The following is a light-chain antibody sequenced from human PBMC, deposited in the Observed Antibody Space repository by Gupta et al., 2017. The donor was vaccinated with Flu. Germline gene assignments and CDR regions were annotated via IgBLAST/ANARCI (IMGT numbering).Light chain of an antibody. Sequence: QSALTQPPSVSGSPGQSITISCTGTTSDVGGYNSVSWYQQRPGTAPKLMIYDVTNRPSGISNRFSGSKSGNTASLTISGLQAEDEADYYCSSYTSGSTLAVAFGGGTKLTVL. J-gene: IGLJ2*01. CDR3: SSYTSGSTLAVA. CDR2: DVT. CDR1: TSDVGGYNS. V-gene: IGLV2-14*01.